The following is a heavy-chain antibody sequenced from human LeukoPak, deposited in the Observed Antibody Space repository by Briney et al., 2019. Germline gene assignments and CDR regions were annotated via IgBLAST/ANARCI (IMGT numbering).Heavy chain of an antibody. D-gene: IGHD3-22*01. CDR2: IYYSGST. V-gene: IGHV4-39*01. CDR1: GGSISSSSYY. CDR3: AWGSVVITVYAFDI. J-gene: IGHJ3*02. Sequence: SETLSLTCTVSGGSISSSSYYWGWIRQPPGKGLEWIGSIYYSGSTYYNPSLKSRVTISVDTSKNQFSLKLSSVTAADTAVYYCAWGSVVITVYAFDIWGQGTMVTVSS.